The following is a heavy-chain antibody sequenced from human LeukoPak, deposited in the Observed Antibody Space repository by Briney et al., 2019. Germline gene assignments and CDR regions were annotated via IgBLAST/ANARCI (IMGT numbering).Heavy chain of an antibody. CDR2: ISSSSSYI. D-gene: IGHD2-15*01. J-gene: IGHJ6*03. CDR3: ARDGCSGGSCYYYYYYMDV. Sequence: GGSLRLSCAASGFTFSSYSMNWVRQAPGKGLEWVSSISSSSSYIYYADPVKGRFTISRDNAKNSLYLQMNRLRAEDTAVYYCARDGCSGGSCYYYYYYMDVWGKGTTVTISS. CDR1: GFTFSSYS. V-gene: IGHV3-21*01.